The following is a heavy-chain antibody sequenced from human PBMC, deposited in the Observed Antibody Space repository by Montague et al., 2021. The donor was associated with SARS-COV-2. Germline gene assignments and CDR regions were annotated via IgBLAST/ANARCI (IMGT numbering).Heavy chain of an antibody. D-gene: IGHD6-13*01. V-gene: IGHV4-59*01. CDR3: ARGPHSNTWYDPGDY. J-gene: IGHJ4*02. Sequence: SETLSLTCTVSGGSISNYYWSWIRQNPGKRLEWIGFIFHSGTTNYNPSPKSRVTISTDTSKNHFSLRLTSVTTTDTAVYYCARGPHSNTWYDPGDYWGQGILVTVSP. CDR1: GGSISNYY. CDR2: IFHSGTT.